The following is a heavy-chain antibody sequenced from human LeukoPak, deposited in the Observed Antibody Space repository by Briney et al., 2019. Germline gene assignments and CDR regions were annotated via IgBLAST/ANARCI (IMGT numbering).Heavy chain of an antibody. CDR1: GFTFSSDF. CDR2: ISGDETYT. CDR3: VREDNAFNI. J-gene: IGHJ3*02. V-gene: IGHV3-74*01. Sequence: GGFLRLSCVASGFTFSSDFMHWIRQAPGEGLMWVSQISGDETYTNYADSVKGRFTISRDNAKNTLYLQMNSLRAEDTAIYYCVREDNAFNIWGQGTLVTVSS.